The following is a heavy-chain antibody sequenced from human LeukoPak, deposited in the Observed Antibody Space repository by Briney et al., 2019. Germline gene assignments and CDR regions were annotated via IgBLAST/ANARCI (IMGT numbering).Heavy chain of an antibody. Sequence: GASVKVSCKASGYTFTGYYMHWVRQAPGQGLEWMGWINPNSGGTNYAQKFQGRVTMTRDTSISTAYMELSMLRSDDTAVYYCARLRAQWLVPLLGFDYWGQGTLVTVSS. CDR3: ARLRAQWLVPLLGFDY. D-gene: IGHD6-19*01. CDR2: INPNSGGT. V-gene: IGHV1-2*02. J-gene: IGHJ4*02. CDR1: GYTFTGYY.